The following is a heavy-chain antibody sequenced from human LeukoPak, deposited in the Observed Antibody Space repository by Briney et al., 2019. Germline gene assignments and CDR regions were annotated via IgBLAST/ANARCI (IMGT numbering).Heavy chain of an antibody. D-gene: IGHD2-8*01. CDR3: ARPGRDSLNGLFDY. CDR1: GYSFSNYA. Sequence: GGSLRLSCVGSGYSFSNYAMHWVRQAPGKGLEWLAVISFEGRHKHYAHSVEGRFTISRDNSKNTLYLQMSSLRPADTAVYYCARPGRDSLNGLFDYWGQGTLVTVSS. J-gene: IGHJ4*02. CDR2: ISFEGRHK. V-gene: IGHV3-30*04.